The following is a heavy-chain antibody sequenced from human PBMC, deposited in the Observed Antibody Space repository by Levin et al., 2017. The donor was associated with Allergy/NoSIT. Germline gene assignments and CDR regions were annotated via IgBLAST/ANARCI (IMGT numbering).Heavy chain of an antibody. CDR2: ISGSGGST. J-gene: IGHJ3*02. D-gene: IGHD2-2*01. CDR3: AKDRSGCSVTFCSGGDAFDI. CDR1: GLTFSSYA. V-gene: IGHV3-23*01. Sequence: GGSLRLSCAASGLTFSSYAMSWVRQAPGKGLEWVSGISGSGGSTYYADSVKGRFTISRDNSKNTLYLQLNSLRAEDTAVYYCAKDRSGCSVTFCSGGDAFDIWGQGTMVTVSS.